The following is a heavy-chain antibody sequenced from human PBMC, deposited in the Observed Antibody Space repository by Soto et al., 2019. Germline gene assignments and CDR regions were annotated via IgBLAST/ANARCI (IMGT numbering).Heavy chain of an antibody. D-gene: IGHD5-12*01. J-gene: IGHJ4*02. CDR3: AAPPNRDAYNYDY. CDR2: IVVGSGAT. V-gene: IGHV1-58*01. CDR1: GLPFSASA. Sequence: QMQLVQSGPEARKPGTSVKVSCKASGLPFSASAVQWVRQARGQRLEWRGWIVVGSGATNYAPKFQERVTITRDMSTSTAYMQLSRLRSEDTAVYYCAAPPNRDAYNYDYWGQGTLVTVSS.